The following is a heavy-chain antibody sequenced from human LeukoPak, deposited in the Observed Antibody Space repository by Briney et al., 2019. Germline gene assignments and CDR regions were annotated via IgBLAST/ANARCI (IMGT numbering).Heavy chain of an antibody. CDR1: GYSISSGYY. J-gene: IGHJ5*02. D-gene: IGHD4-17*01. Sequence: SETLSLTCTVSGYSISSGYYWGWIRQPPGKWLEWIGSIYHSGSTYYNPSLKSRVTISVDTSKNQFSLKLSSVTAADTAVYYCARCSVAYGDYGANNWFDPWGQGTLVTVSS. CDR2: IYHSGST. V-gene: IGHV4-38-2*02. CDR3: ARCSVAYGDYGANNWFDP.